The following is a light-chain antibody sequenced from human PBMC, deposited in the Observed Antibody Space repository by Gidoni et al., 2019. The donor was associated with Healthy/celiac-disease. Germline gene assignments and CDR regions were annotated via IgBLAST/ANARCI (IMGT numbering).Light chain of an antibody. CDR2: GAS. Sequence: EIVLTQSPGTLSLSPGERATLSCRASQSVSSSYLAWYQQKPGQAPRLLIYGASSRATGIPDRFRGSGSGTDFTLTISRLEPEDFAVYYCQQYGSEPDTFGQGTKLEIK. CDR3: QQYGSEPDT. CDR1: QSVSSSY. J-gene: IGKJ2*01. V-gene: IGKV3-20*01.